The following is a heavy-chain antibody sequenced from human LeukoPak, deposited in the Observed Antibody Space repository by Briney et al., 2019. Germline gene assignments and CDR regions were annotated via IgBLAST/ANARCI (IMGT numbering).Heavy chain of an antibody. CDR1: GYIFTAYT. CDR2: INSANGNT. J-gene: IGHJ3*02. CDR3: ARGNYDILTGPRRTDAFDI. V-gene: IGHV1-3*01. D-gene: IGHD3-9*01. Sequence: ASVKVSCKASGYIFTAYTIHWVRQAPGQRLEWMGWINSANGNTYYSQKFRDRVSITRDTSASTAYMELRSLRSDDTAMYYCARGNYDILTGPRRTDAFDIWGQGTMVTVSS.